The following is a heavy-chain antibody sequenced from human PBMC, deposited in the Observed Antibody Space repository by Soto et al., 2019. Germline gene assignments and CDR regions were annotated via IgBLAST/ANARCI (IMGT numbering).Heavy chain of an antibody. CDR1: GYTFTGYY. CDR3: ARGETSIAARPSGGEFDP. J-gene: IGHJ5*02. D-gene: IGHD6-6*01. V-gene: IGHV1-2*04. CDR2: INPNSGGT. Sequence: ASVKVSCKASGYTFTGYYMHWVRQAPGQGLEWMGWINPNSGGTNYAQKFQGWVTMTRDTSISTAYMELSRLRSDDTAVYYCARGETSIAARPSGGEFDPWGQGTLVTVSS.